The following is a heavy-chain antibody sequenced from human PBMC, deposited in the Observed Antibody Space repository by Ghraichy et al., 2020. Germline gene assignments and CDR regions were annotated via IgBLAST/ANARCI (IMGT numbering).Heavy chain of an antibody. V-gene: IGHV3-23*01. J-gene: IGHJ5*02. D-gene: IGHD5/OR15-5a*01. CDR1: GFTFSRLH. CDR3: AKDLSVTEAADWFDP. CDR2: IDGSGGET. Sequence: GGSLRLSCAASGFTFSRLHMSWVRQAPGKGLEWVSSIDGSGGETHYADFVKGRFIISRDNSRNTLYLQMNSLRVEDTAVYYCAKDLSVTEAADWFDPSDQGNLVTVSS.